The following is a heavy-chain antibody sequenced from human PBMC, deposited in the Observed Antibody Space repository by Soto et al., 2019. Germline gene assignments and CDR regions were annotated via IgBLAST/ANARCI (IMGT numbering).Heavy chain of an antibody. V-gene: IGHV3-15*01. CDR2: IKSKTDGGTT. D-gene: IGHD2-2*01. J-gene: IGHJ6*02. CDR1: GFTFSNAW. CDR3: TTGRSSKSCYYYYYYGMDF. Sequence: GGSLRLSCAASGFTFSNAWMSWVRQAPGKGLEWVGRIKSKTDGGTTDYAAPVKGRFTIARDDSKNTLNRQMNSLKTADKAVYYSTTGRSSKSCYYYYYYGMDFWGQGTTVTVSS.